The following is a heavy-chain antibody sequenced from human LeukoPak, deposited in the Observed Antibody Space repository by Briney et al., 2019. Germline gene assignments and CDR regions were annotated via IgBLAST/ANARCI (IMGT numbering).Heavy chain of an antibody. CDR3: AKDIGAVAADAIDY. CDR2: ISWNSGSI. CDR1: GFTFDDYA. V-gene: IGHV3-9*01. J-gene: IGHJ4*02. Sequence: PGRSLTLSCAASGFTFDDYAMHWVRQAPGKGLDWVSGISWNSGSIGYADSVKGRFTISRDNAKNSLYLQMNSLRAEDTALYYCAKDIGAVAADAIDYWGQGTLVTVSS. D-gene: IGHD6-19*01.